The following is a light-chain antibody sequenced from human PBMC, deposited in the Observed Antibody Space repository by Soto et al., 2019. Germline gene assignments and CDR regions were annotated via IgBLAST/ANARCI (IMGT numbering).Light chain of an antibody. CDR3: QQYNNWPPFT. CDR2: GAS. Sequence: EIVMTQSPATLSVSPGERDTLSCRASQSVSSNLAWYQQKPGQAPRLLIYGASTRATGIPARFSGSGSGTEFTLTISSLKSEDFAVYYCQQYNNWPPFTFGPGTKVDIK. J-gene: IGKJ3*01. V-gene: IGKV3D-15*01. CDR1: QSVSSN.